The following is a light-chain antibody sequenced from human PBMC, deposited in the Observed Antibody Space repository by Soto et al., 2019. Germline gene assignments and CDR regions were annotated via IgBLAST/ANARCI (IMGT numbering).Light chain of an antibody. CDR1: QSVSRFS. CDR2: GAS. CDR3: QQYGSSPRT. V-gene: IGKV3-20*01. Sequence: EIVLTQSPGALSLSPGQRATLSCRASQSVSRFSLAWYQQKPGKAPKHLIYGASSRATGIPDRFSGSGSGTDFTLTISRLQPEDIAAYYCQQYGSSPRTFGQGTKVDIK. J-gene: IGKJ1*01.